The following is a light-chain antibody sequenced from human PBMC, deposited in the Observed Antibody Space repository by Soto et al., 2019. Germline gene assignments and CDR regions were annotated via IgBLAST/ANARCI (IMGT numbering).Light chain of an antibody. CDR3: SSYTSSSTPGVV. CDR2: DVS. V-gene: IGLV2-14*01. J-gene: IGLJ2*01. Sequence: QSALTQPASVSGSPGQSITISCTGTSSDVGGYNYVSWYQQHPGKAPKLMIYDVSNRPSGVCNRFSGSKSGNTASLTISGLQAEDEADYYCSSYTSSSTPGVVFGGGTKLPS. CDR1: SSDVGGYNY.